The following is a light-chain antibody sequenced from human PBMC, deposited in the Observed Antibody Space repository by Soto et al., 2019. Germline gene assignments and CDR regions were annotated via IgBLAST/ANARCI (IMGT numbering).Light chain of an antibody. CDR1: QGISNY. Sequence: DIQMTQSPSSLSASVGDRVTITCRASQGISNYLAWYQQKPGKVPEVLIYGASTLKSGVPSRFSGSGSGTDFTLNISSLQPEYVATYYCQKYNSAPFTFGPGTKVDIK. CDR2: GAS. J-gene: IGKJ3*01. V-gene: IGKV1-27*01. CDR3: QKYNSAPFT.